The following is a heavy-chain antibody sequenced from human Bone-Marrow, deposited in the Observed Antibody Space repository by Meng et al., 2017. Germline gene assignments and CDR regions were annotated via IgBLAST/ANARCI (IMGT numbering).Heavy chain of an antibody. Sequence: GESLKISCAASGFTFSSDGMHWVRQAPGKGLEWVAVIWYDGSNKYYADSVKGRFTISRDNSKITLYLQMNSLRAEDTAVYYCARGQRWLQLFYYYYGMDVWGQGTTVTVSS. CDR3: ARGQRWLQLFYYYYGMDV. CDR2: IWYDGSNK. D-gene: IGHD5-24*01. V-gene: IGHV3-33*01. J-gene: IGHJ6*02. CDR1: GFTFSSDG.